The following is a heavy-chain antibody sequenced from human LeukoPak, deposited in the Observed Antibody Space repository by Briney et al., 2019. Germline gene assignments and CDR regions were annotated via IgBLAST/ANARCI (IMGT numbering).Heavy chain of an antibody. V-gene: IGHV4-34*12. CDR2: VFYSGRT. D-gene: IGHD4-17*01. Sequence: SETLSLTCAVYGGSFSGYYWSWIRQPPGKGLEWIGTVFYSGRTYYNSSLQSRVTISVDTSKNQFSLRLSSVTPADTAIYYCARLSNDYGDYEGHYWGQGTLATVSP. J-gene: IGHJ4*02. CDR3: ARLSNDYGDYEGHY. CDR1: GGSFSGYY.